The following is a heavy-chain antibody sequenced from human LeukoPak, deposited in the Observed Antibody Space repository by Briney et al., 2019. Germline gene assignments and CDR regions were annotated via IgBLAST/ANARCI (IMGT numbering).Heavy chain of an antibody. D-gene: IGHD3-10*01. J-gene: IGHJ6*04. Sequence: QPGRSLRLSCAASGFTFSDYYMSWVRQAPGKGLEWGGFIRSKAYGGTTGYAASVKGRFTISRDDSKSIAYLQMNSLKTEDTAVYYCSRADYYGSGSPISLDVWGKGTTVTVSS. CDR2: IRSKAYGGTT. CDR3: SRADYYGSGSPISLDV. CDR1: GFTFSDYY. V-gene: IGHV3-49*04.